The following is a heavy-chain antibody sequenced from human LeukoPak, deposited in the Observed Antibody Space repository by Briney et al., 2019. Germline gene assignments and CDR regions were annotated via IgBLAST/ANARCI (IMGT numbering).Heavy chain of an antibody. V-gene: IGHV3-7*03. D-gene: IGHD3-22*01. Sequence: GGSLRLSCAASGFTFSSYWMSWVRQAPGKGLEWVANIKQDGSEKYYVDSVKGRFTISRDNAKNSLYLQMNSLRAEDTAVYYCARDEDYYDSSGPRDYWGQGTLVTVSS. CDR1: GFTFSSYW. J-gene: IGHJ4*02. CDR3: ARDEDYYDSSGPRDY. CDR2: IKQDGSEK.